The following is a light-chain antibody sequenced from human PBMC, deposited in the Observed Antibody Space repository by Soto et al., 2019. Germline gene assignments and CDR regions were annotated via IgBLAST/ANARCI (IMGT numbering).Light chain of an antibody. J-gene: IGLJ1*01. CDR2: VVD. CDR1: SSDVGGYDY. CDR3: CSYAGTFYV. Sequence: QSARTQPHSVSGSPGQSVTISCTGISSDVGGYDYVSWYQQHPGKAPKLVIHVVDKRPSGVPDRFSGSKSGNTASLTISGLQAEDEADYYCCSYAGTFYVFGTGTKVTVL. V-gene: IGLV2-11*01.